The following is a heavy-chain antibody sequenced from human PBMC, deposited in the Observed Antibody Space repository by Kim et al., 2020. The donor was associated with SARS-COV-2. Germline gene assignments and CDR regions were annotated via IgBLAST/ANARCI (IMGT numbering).Heavy chain of an antibody. V-gene: IGHV3-21*01. CDR3: ARDLVGATVY. J-gene: IGHJ4*02. D-gene: IGHD1-26*01. CDR2: SI. Sequence: SIYYADSVKGRFTISRDNAKNSLYLQMNSLRAEDTAVYYCARDLVGATVYWGQGTLVTVSS.